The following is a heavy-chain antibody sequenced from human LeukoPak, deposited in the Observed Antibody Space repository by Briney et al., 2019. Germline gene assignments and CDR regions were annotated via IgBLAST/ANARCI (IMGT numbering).Heavy chain of an antibody. V-gene: IGHV4-59*01. CDR1: GGSISSYY. J-gene: IGHJ4*02. D-gene: IGHD3-22*01. CDR3: ARSGYYSPFDY. Sequence: PSETLSLTCTVSGGSISSYYWSWIRQPPGKGLEWIGYIYYSGSTNYNPSLKSRVTISVDTSKNQFSLKLSSVTAADTAVYYCARSGYYSPFDYWGQGTLVTVSS. CDR2: IYYSGST.